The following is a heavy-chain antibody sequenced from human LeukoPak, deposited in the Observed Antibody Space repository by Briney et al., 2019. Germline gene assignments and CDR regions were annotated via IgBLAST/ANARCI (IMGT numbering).Heavy chain of an antibody. CDR2: IIPILGIA. CDR1: GGTFSSYA. CDR3: ASKERPYYGSGSNDY. J-gene: IGHJ4*02. Sequence: SSVKVSFKASGGTFSSYAISWVRQAPGQGLEWMGRIIPILGIANYAQKFQGRVTITAGKSTSTAYMEPSSLRSEDTAVYYCASKERPYYGSGSNDYWGQGTLVTVSS. V-gene: IGHV1-69*04. D-gene: IGHD3-10*01.